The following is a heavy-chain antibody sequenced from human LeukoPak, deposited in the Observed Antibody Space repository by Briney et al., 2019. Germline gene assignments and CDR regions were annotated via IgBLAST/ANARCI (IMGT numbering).Heavy chain of an antibody. Sequence: GGSLRLSCAASGFTVSSNYMSWVRQAPGKGLEWVSIIYSGGSTFYADSVKGRFTISRDNSKNTLYLQMNSLRAEDTAVYYCAKSRLYYDILTGYFDYWGQGTLVTVSS. CDR1: GFTVSSNY. CDR3: AKSRLYYDILTGYFDY. J-gene: IGHJ4*02. D-gene: IGHD3-9*01. CDR2: IYSGGST. V-gene: IGHV3-53*01.